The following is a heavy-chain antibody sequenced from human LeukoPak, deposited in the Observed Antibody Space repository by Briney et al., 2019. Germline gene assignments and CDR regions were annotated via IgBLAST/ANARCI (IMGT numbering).Heavy chain of an antibody. CDR3: AKGVSSPLYYFDY. CDR2: IGGSSGST. V-gene: IGHV3-23*01. D-gene: IGHD6-13*01. J-gene: IGHJ4*02. CDR1: GFTFSSYA. Sequence: GGSLRLSCAASGFTFSSYAMRWVRQAPGKGLKWVSSIGGSSGSTYYADSVKGRFTNSRDNSKNTLYLQMNSLRAEDTAVYYCAKGVSSPLYYFDYWGQGTLVTVSS.